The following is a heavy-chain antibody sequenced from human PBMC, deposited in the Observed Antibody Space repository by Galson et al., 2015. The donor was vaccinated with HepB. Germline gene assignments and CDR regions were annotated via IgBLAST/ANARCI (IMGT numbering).Heavy chain of an antibody. V-gene: IGHV1-18*01. D-gene: IGHD1-26*01. CDR2: ISAYNGNT. J-gene: IGHJ4*02. Sequence: SVKVSCKASGYTFTSYGISWVRQAPGQGLEWMGWISAYNGNTNYAQKLQGRVTMTTDTSTSTAYMELRSLRSDDTAVYYCARVEVGSIVGAREFDYWGQGTLVTVSS. CDR1: GYTFTSYG. CDR3: ARVEVGSIVGAREFDY.